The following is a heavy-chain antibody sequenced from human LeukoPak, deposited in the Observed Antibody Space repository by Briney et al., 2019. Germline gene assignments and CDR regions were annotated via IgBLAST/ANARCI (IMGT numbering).Heavy chain of an antibody. CDR1: GGSFSGYY. CDR2: INHSGST. J-gene: IGHJ4*02. D-gene: IGHD2-2*01. CDR3: ARGLARGSSTSCPYYFDY. Sequence: PSETLSLTCAVYGGSFSGYYWSWIRQPPGKGLEWIGEINHSGSTNYNPSLKSRVTISVDTSKNQFSLKLSSVTAADTAVYYCARGLARGSSTSCPYYFDYWGQGTLVTVSS. V-gene: IGHV4-34*01.